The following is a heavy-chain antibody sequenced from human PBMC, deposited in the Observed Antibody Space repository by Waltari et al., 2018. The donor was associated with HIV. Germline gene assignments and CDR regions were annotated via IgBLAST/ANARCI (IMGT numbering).Heavy chain of an antibody. CDR3: ARGEDGDYAY. CDR1: GYSFTNHA. CDR2: ISAYNGNT. Sequence: QVQLVQSGAEVKKPGASVKVSCKASGYSFTNHAISWVRQAPGQGLEWMGWISAYNGNTNYTQKLQGRVTMTTDTSTSTAYMELRSLSSDDTAFYYCARGEDGDYAYWGQGTLVTVSS. D-gene: IGHD4-17*01. V-gene: IGHV1-18*01. J-gene: IGHJ4*02.